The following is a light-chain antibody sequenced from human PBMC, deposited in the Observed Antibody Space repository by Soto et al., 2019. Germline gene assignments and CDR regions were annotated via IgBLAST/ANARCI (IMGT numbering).Light chain of an antibody. CDR2: AAS. J-gene: IGKJ5*01. Sequence: DTQMNQSPSSLSASVGDSIAITCRASQSISSYLNWYQQKQGKAHKXXISAASILQSGVPSRFSGSGSGTDLTITISNLQPEDFEGYYCQQTYSSPITFGQGTRLEIK. CDR3: QQTYSSPIT. CDR1: QSISSY. V-gene: IGKV1-39*01.